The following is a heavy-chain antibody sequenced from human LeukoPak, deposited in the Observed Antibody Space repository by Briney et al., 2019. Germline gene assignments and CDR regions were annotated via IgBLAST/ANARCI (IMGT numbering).Heavy chain of an antibody. Sequence: PGGSLRLSCAASGFTFSSYSMNWVRQAPGKGLEWVSSISSSSSYIYYADSVKGRFTISRDNAKNSLYLQMNSLRAEDTAVYYCARVEIRGIAVAGTLNDAFDIWGQGTMVTVSS. CDR3: ARVEIRGIAVAGTLNDAFDI. CDR2: ISSSSSYI. J-gene: IGHJ3*02. V-gene: IGHV3-21*01. CDR1: GFTFSSYS. D-gene: IGHD6-19*01.